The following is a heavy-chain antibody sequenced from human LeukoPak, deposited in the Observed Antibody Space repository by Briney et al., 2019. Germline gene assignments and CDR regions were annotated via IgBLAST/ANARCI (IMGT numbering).Heavy chain of an antibody. J-gene: IGHJ4*02. V-gene: IGHV4-39*01. CDR2: IYYSGST. D-gene: IGHD3-3*01. Sequence: PSETLSLTCTVSGGSISSSSYYWGWIRHPPGKGLEWIGSIYYSGSTYYNPSLKSRVTISVDTSKNQFSLKLSSVTAADTAVYYCARRPTVFGVVINDYFDYWGQGTLVTVSS. CDR3: ARRPTVFGVVINDYFDY. CDR1: GGSISSSSYY.